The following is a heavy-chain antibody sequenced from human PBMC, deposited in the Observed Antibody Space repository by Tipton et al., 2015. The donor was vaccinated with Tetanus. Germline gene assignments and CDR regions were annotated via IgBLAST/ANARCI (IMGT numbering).Heavy chain of an antibody. D-gene: IGHD2-21*02. J-gene: IGHJ5*02. CDR3: ARGWGLGPHEYFEH. CDR2: INPSGAFT. CDR1: GDTFNSYY. V-gene: IGHV1-46*02. Sequence: QLVQSGAEVKKPGAAVRVSCKASGDTFNSYYIHWVRQAPGQGLEWMGVINPSGAFTRSAQNFQGRVTMTRDTSTSTVYMELSSLRPGDSAVYYCARGWGLGPHEYFEHWGQGTLVTASS.